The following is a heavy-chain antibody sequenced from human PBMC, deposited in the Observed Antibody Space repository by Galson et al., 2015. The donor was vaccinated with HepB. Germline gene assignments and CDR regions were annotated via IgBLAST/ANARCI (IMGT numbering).Heavy chain of an antibody. V-gene: IGHV3-23*01. CDR2: ISGSGGST. Sequence: SLRLSCAASGFTFSSYAMSWVRQAPGKGLEWVSAISGSGGSTYYADSVKGRFTISRDNSKNTLYLQMNSLRAEDTAVYYCAKDGAAVAGPAIYFDYWGRGTLVTVSS. J-gene: IGHJ4*02. CDR1: GFTFSSYA. D-gene: IGHD6-19*01. CDR3: AKDGAAVAGPAIYFDY.